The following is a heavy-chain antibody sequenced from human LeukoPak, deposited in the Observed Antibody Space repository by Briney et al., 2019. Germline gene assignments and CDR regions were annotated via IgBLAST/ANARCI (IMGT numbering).Heavy chain of an antibody. V-gene: IGHV5-51*01. D-gene: IGHD2-2*01. CDR3: ARGGYCTSSSCGNLDY. CDR1: GYRFTSYW. CDR2: IYPGDSDT. Sequence: PGESLKISCKGSGYRFTSYWIGWVRQMPGKGLEWMGIIYPGDSDTRYSPSFQGQVTISADKSISTAYLQWSSLKASDTAMYYCARGGYCTSSSCGNLDYWGRGTLVTVSS. J-gene: IGHJ4*02.